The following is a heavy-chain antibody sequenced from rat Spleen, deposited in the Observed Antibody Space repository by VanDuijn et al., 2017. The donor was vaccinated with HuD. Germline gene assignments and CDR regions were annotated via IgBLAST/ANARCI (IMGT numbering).Heavy chain of an antibody. CDR1: GFTFSDYY. Sequence: EVQLVESGGGLVQPGRSLKLSCAASGFTFSDYYMAWVRQAPTKGLEWVASIRYDGGSTYYRDSVKGRFTIPIDKAKSSLYLQMDSLRSEDTATYYCTTDASSITTEDYWGQGVMVTVSS. CDR2: IRYDGGST. CDR3: TTDASSITTEDY. J-gene: IGHJ2*01. D-gene: IGHD1-10*01. V-gene: IGHV5-20*01.